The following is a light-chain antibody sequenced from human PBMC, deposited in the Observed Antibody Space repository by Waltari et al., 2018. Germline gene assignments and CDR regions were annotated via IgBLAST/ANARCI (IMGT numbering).Light chain of an antibody. CDR2: KDT. V-gene: IGLV3-27*01. CDR3: HAAADNNWF. Sequence: YDLAQPFSVSVSPGQTATIPCSGDVLAEKHVRWFQQRPGQAPTLLLYKDTERPSGIPERFSGSSSGSTVTLTIRGALLEDEADYHCHAAADNNWFFGGGTKLTVL. J-gene: IGLJ2*01. CDR1: VLAEKH.